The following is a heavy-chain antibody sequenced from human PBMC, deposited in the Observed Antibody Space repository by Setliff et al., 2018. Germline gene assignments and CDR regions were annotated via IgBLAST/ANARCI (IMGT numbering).Heavy chain of an antibody. V-gene: IGHV1-2*02. Sequence: ASVKVSCKASGYTFTGYYMHWVRQAPGQGLEWMGWINPNSGGTNYAQKFQGRVTMTRDTSISTAYMELSRLRSDDTAVYYCAREIRVVVPVAPRYYGMDVWGQGTTVTVSS. J-gene: IGHJ6*02. CDR2: INPNSGGT. CDR1: GYTFTGYY. D-gene: IGHD2-2*01. CDR3: AREIRVVVPVAPRYYGMDV.